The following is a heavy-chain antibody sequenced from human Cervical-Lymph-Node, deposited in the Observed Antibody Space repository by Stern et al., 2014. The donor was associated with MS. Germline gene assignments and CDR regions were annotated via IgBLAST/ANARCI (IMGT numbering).Heavy chain of an antibody. D-gene: IGHD6-13*01. CDR2: IIPIFETA. J-gene: IGHJ4*02. CDR1: GGTFSSDA. CDR3: ASGTRSSWYFDF. Sequence: QLVQSGAEVKKPGSSLKVSCKASGGTFSSDAIGWVRQAPGQGLEWMGGIIPIFETANDAQKFQGRVTSTADQSTKTAYLELSSLTSGDTAMYFCASGTRSSWYFDFWGQGTLVTVST. V-gene: IGHV1-69*01.